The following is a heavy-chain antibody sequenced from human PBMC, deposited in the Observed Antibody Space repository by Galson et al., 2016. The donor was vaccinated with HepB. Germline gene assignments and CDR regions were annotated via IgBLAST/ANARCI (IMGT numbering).Heavy chain of an antibody. CDR2: VSSDGRNE. CDR1: GFTFATYA. Sequence: SLRLSCAASGFTFATYAIHWVRQAPGKGLEWVSTVSSDGRNEYYADSVKGRFSVSRDNFGNMVYLQMNSLRPEDTAVYFCARDLFHILTGHFSDPWGQGSLVTVPS. V-gene: IGHV3-30*03. D-gene: IGHD3-9*01. J-gene: IGHJ5*02. CDR3: ARDLFHILTGHFSDP.